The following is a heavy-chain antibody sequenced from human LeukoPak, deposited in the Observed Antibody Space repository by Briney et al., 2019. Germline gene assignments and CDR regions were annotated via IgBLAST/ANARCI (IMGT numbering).Heavy chain of an antibody. CDR1: GYTFTGYY. D-gene: IGHD2-15*01. CDR3: PRVVVVVATNWFDP. CDR2: INPNSGGT. J-gene: IGHJ5*02. V-gene: IGHV1-2*02. Sequence: ASVKVSCKASGYTFTGYYMHWVRQAPGHGLEWRGWINPNSGGTNYAQKFQGRVTMTRDTSLSTAYMELSRLRSDDPAGCYCPRVVVVVATNWFDPWGQANLVTVPS.